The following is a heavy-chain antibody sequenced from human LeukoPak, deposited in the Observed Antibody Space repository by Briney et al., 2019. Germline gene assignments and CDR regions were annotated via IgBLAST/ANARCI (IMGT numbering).Heavy chain of an antibody. Sequence: GGSLGLSCAASGFTFSSYEMNWVRQAPGKGLEWVSYISSSGSTIYYADSVKGRFTISRDNAKNSLYLQMNSLRAEDTAVYYCARELWFGGRTMFDPWGQGTLVTVSS. J-gene: IGHJ5*02. CDR3: ARELWFGGRTMFDP. CDR1: GFTFSSYE. V-gene: IGHV3-48*03. D-gene: IGHD3-10*01. CDR2: ISSSGSTI.